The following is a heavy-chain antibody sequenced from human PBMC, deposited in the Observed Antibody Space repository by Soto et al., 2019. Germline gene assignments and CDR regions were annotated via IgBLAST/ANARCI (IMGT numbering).Heavy chain of an antibody. Sequence: PSETLSLTCTVSGGSISSGGYYWSWIRQHPGKGLEWIGYIYYSGSTYYNPSLKSRVTISVDTSKKQFSLKLSSVTAADTAVYYFASSFDCSGGSCYSGFLVFDYWGQGTLVTVSS. CDR3: ASSFDCSGGSCYSGFLVFDY. D-gene: IGHD2-15*01. J-gene: IGHJ4*02. V-gene: IGHV4-31*03. CDR1: GGSISSGGYY. CDR2: IYYSGST.